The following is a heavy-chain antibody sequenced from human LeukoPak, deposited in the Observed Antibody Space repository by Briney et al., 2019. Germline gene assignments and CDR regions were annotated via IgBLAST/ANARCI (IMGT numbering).Heavy chain of an antibody. CDR2: IYTSGST. D-gene: IGHD2-15*01. J-gene: IGHJ5*02. Sequence: PSETLSLTCTVSGGSISSGGYYWSWIRQPAGKGLEWIGRIYTSGSTNYNPSLKSRVTMSVDTSKNQFSLKLSSVTAADTAVYYCATSPLGGWFDPWGQGTLVTVSS. V-gene: IGHV4-61*02. CDR3: ATSPLGGWFDP. CDR1: GGSISSGGYY.